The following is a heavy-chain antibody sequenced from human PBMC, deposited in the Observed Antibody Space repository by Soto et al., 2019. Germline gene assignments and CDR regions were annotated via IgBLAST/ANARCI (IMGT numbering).Heavy chain of an antibody. CDR3: ARARLSVPPENGYWYFDL. Sequence: QVQLVESGGGVVQPGRSLRLSCAASGFTFSSYGMHWVRQAPGKGLEWVAVIWYDGSNKYYADSVKGRFTISRDNSKNRLYLQMNSLRAEDTAVYYCARARLSVPPENGYWYFDLWGRGTLVTVSS. V-gene: IGHV3-33*01. D-gene: IGHD2-8*01. CDR2: IWYDGSNK. CDR1: GFTFSSYG. J-gene: IGHJ2*01.